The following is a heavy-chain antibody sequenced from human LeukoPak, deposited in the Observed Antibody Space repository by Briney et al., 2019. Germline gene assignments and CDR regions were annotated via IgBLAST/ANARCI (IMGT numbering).Heavy chain of an antibody. J-gene: IGHJ4*02. D-gene: IGHD5-18*01. CDR2: ISTDSYYT. CDR1: GSTFSSHA. V-gene: IGHV3-23*01. Sequence: PGGSLRLSCAASGSTFSSHAMSWVSQAAGKGLEWVSAISTDSYYTYYADSVQGRFTISRDNSKNTLYLQMNSLRAEDTALYYCANFVDTSMGGNDYWGQGTLVTVSS. CDR3: ANFVDTSMGGNDY.